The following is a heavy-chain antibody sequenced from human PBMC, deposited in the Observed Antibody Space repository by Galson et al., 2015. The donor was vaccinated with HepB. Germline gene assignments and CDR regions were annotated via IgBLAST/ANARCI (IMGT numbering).Heavy chain of an antibody. D-gene: IGHD1-7*01. CDR3: ARLDNWNYDH. CDR1: GLTLSHYA. CDR2: IVGSAATT. Sequence: SLRLSCAASGLTLSHYAMNWVRQAPGKGLEWVSAIVGSAATTYYTDSVKGRFTVSSDNPKNTLYLQMNSLRAEDTAIYYCARLDNWNYDHWGQGTQVTVSS. J-gene: IGHJ5*02. V-gene: IGHV3-23*01.